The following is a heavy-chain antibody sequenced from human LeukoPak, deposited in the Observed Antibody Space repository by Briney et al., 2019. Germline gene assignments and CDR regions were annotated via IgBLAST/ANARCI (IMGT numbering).Heavy chain of an antibody. D-gene: IGHD3-22*01. CDR1: EFTFSSYG. CDR2: ISYDGSNK. Sequence: GGSLRLSCAASEFTFSSYGMHWVRQAPGKGLEWVAAISYDGSNKNYAGSVKGRFTISRDNSRNTLYLQMSSLRAEDTAVYYCAKDHPYYNDSSGYYLNGYFDYWGQGALVTVYS. V-gene: IGHV3-30*18. CDR3: AKDHPYYNDSSGYYLNGYFDY. J-gene: IGHJ4*02.